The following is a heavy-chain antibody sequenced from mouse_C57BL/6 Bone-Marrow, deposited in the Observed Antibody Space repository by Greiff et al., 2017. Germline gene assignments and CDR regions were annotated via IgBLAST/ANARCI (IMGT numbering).Heavy chain of an antibody. CDR2: IYPRSGNT. CDR3: ARWCYWYFYV. D-gene: IGHD1-1*02. CDR1: GYTFTSYG. V-gene: IGHV1-81*01. J-gene: IGHJ1*03. Sequence: VQLQQSGAELARPGASVKLSCKASGYTFTSYGISWVKQRTGPGLEWIGEIYPRSGNTYYNEKFKGQATLPADKSSSTAYMELRSLTSEDSAVYFCARWCYWYFYVWGTGTTVTVSS.